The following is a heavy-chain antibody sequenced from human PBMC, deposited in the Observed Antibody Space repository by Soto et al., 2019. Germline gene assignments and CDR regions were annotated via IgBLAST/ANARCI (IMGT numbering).Heavy chain of an antibody. Sequence: PSETLSLTCTVSGGSISSGDYYWSWIRQPPGKGLEWIGYIYYSGSTYYNPSLKSRVTMSVDTSKNQFSLKLSSVTAADTAVYYCARDLVVPAARRGYYYYYGMDVWGQGTTVTV. J-gene: IGHJ6*02. D-gene: IGHD2-2*01. CDR2: IYYSGST. CDR1: GGSISSGDYY. CDR3: ARDLVVPAARRGYYYYYGMDV. V-gene: IGHV4-30-4*01.